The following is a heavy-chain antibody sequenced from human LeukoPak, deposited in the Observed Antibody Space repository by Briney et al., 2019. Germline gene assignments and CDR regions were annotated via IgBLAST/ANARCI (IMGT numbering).Heavy chain of an antibody. CDR2: IYTGNT. CDR1: GASISSEPYF. V-gene: IGHV4-31*03. Sequence: PSETLSLTCTVSGASISSEPYFWSWIRQHPVKGLEWLGYIYTGNTASNPSLQSRLTISRDTSENQFSLSLTPVTAADTAVYYCAGGPAYLDSVPNSWGQGTLVTVSS. J-gene: IGHJ4*02. D-gene: IGHD3-22*01. CDR3: AGGPAYLDSVPNS.